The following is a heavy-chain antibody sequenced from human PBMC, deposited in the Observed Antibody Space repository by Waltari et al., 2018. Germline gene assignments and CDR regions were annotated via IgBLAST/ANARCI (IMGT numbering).Heavy chain of an antibody. CDR1: GGSFSGYY. CDR3: ARGRYYYDSSGYYPSDAFDI. D-gene: IGHD3-22*01. J-gene: IGHJ3*02. V-gene: IGHV4-34*01. CDR2: INHSGST. Sequence: QVQLQQWGAGLLKPSETLSLTCAVYGGSFSGYYWSWIRQPPGKGPEWIGEINHSGSTNYNPSLKSRVTISVDTSKNQFSLKLSSVTAADTAVYYCARGRYYYDSSGYYPSDAFDIWGQGTMVTVSS.